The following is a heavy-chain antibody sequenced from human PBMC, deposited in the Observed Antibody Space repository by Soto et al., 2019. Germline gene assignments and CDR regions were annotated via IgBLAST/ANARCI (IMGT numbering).Heavy chain of an antibody. Sequence: NPSETLSLTCTVSGGSISSGGYYWSWIRQHPGKGLEWIGYIYYSGSTYYNPSLKSRVTISVDTSKNQFSLKLSSVTAADTAVYYCARARAVLLWFGDHSNLDYWGQGTLVTVSS. CDR2: IYYSGST. J-gene: IGHJ4*02. V-gene: IGHV4-31*03. D-gene: IGHD3-10*01. CDR3: ARARAVLLWFGDHSNLDY. CDR1: GGSISSGGYY.